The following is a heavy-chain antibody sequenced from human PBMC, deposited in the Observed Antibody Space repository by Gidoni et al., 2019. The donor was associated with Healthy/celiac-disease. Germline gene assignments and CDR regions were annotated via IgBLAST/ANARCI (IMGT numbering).Heavy chain of an antibody. Sequence: EVQLVESGGGLVQPGGSLRLSCSASGFTFSSYAMHWVRQAPGKGLEYVSAISSNGGSTYYADSVKGRFTISRDNSKNTLYLQMSSLRAEDTAVYYCVKDWGEMATIFPYWYFDLWGRGTLVTVSS. V-gene: IGHV3-64D*06. CDR3: VKDWGEMATIFPYWYFDL. J-gene: IGHJ2*01. CDR2: ISSNGGST. D-gene: IGHD3-16*01. CDR1: GFTFSSYA.